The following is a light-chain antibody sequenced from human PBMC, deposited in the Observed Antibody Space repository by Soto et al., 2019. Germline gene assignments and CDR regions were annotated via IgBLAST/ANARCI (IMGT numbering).Light chain of an antibody. CDR3: QHYYSYPRT. CDR1: QGISSY. CDR2: AAS. J-gene: IGKJ1*01. Sequence: NTSRASQGISSYLAWYQQKPGKAPKLLIYAASTLQSGVPSRFSVSGSGTDFTLTCSCLQSEDFATYFCQHYYSYPRTFGQGTKVDIK. V-gene: IGKV1-8*01.